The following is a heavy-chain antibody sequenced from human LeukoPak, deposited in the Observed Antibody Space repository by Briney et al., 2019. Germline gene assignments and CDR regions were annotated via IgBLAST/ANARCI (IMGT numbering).Heavy chain of an antibody. J-gene: IGHJ5*02. CDR1: GASISSYY. V-gene: IGHV4-59*08. CDR2: ISSSGST. CDR3: SRGQQWFDP. Sequence: SETLSLTCTVSGASISSYYRSWIRQPPGKGLEWIAYISSSGSTKYNPSLKSRLTLSVDTSKNQFSLKLTSMTAADTAVYYCSRGQQWFDPWGQGTLVTVSS.